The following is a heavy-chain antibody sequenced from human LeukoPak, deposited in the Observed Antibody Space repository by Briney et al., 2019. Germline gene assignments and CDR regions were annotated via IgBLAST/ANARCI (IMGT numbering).Heavy chain of an antibody. D-gene: IGHD2-2*01. CDR1: GFTFSSYA. V-gene: IGHV3-30-3*01. J-gene: IGHJ4*02. CDR3: AKESPLDIVVVPAAFDY. Sequence: GGSLRLSCAASGFTFSSYAMHWVRQAPGKGLEWVAVISYDGSNKYYADSVKGRFSISRDNSKNTLYLQMNSLRAEDTAVYYCAKESPLDIVVVPAAFDYWGQGTLVTVSS. CDR2: ISYDGSNK.